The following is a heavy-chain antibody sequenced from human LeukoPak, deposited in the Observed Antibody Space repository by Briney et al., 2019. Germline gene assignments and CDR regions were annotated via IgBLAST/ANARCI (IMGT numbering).Heavy chain of an antibody. CDR1: GCTFSSYA. J-gene: IGHJ5*02. D-gene: IGHD3-10*01. CDR2: IIPFFGTA. Sequence: SVKVSCKASGCTFSSYAISWVRQAPGQGLEWMGWIIPFFGTANYAQKFQGRVTITADESTSTAYMELSSLRRDDTAVYYCARGVGYYYGSGSYSYCFKHWGQRNMVTVLS. V-gene: IGHV1-69*13. CDR3: ARGVGYYYGSGSYSYCFKH.